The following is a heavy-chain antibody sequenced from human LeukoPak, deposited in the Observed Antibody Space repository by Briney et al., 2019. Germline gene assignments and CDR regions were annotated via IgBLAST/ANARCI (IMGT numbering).Heavy chain of an antibody. CDR1: GGTFSSYA. Sequence: ASVKVSCKASGGTFSSYAISWVRQAPGQGLEWMGGIIPIFGTANYAQKFQGRVTITADKSTSTAYMELSSLRSEDTAVYYCARGDDGYNSGHHYFDYWGQGTLVTVSS. D-gene: IGHD5-24*01. J-gene: IGHJ4*02. CDR3: ARGDDGYNSGHHYFDY. V-gene: IGHV1-69*06. CDR2: IIPIFGTA.